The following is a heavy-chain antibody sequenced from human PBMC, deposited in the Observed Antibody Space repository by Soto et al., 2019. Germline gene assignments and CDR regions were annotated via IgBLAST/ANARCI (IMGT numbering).Heavy chain of an antibody. D-gene: IGHD1-26*01. J-gene: IGHJ6*02. CDR3: ARDSGVEQLGGEYDYYGMDV. V-gene: IGHV4-59*01. Sequence: SETLSVTCTVSRGSIGSYYWSWIRQPPGKALEWIWYFYYSGRTNSNPSLRSRVTISVDTSKNQFSLKLSAVTAAETAVYYCARDSGVEQLGGEYDYYGMDVWRQGTTVTVSS. CDR2: FYYSGRT. CDR1: RGSIGSYY.